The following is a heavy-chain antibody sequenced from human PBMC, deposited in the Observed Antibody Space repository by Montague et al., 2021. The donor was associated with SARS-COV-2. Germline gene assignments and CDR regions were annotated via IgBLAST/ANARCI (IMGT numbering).Heavy chain of an antibody. CDR2: TSSDGTTT. CDR3: AKAPRGATILTNAMDV. V-gene: IGHV3-74*01. D-gene: IGHD3-9*01. Sequence: SLRLSCAASGFRFSTYWMHWVRQAPGKGLVWVSHTSSDGTTTSYADSVKGRFNISRDNARNTLFLQMNSLRVEDTAVYYCAKAPRGATILTNAMDVWGQGTTVTVSS. J-gene: IGHJ6*02. CDR1: GFRFSTYW.